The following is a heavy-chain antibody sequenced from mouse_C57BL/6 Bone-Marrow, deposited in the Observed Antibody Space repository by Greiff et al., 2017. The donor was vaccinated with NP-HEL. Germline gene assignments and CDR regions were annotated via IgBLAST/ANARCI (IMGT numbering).Heavy chain of an antibody. V-gene: IGHV5-6*01. CDR1: GFTFSSYG. CDR3: ARQAIYYGNYGPWCAC. J-gene: IGHJ3*01. Sequence: EVQLVESGGDLVKPGGSLKLSCAASGFTFSSYGMSWVRQTPDKRLEWVATISSGGSYTYYPDSVKGRFTISRDNAKNTLYLQMSSLKSEDTAMDYCARQAIYYGNYGPWCACGGQGTLVTVSA. CDR2: ISSGGSYT. D-gene: IGHD2-1*01.